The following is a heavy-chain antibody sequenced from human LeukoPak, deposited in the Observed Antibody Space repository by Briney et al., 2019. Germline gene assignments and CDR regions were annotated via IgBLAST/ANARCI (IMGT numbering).Heavy chain of an antibody. CDR1: GGSISSGGYS. CDR3: ARAGVGCSSTSCYSGMYNWFDP. Sequence: SETLSLTCAVSGGSISSGGYSWSWIRQPPGKGLEWIGYIYHSGSTYYNPSLKSRVTISVDRSKNQFSLKLSSVTAADTAVYYCARAGVGCSSTSCYSGMYNWFDPWGQGTLVTVSS. CDR2: IYHSGST. D-gene: IGHD2-2*02. J-gene: IGHJ5*02. V-gene: IGHV4-30-2*01.